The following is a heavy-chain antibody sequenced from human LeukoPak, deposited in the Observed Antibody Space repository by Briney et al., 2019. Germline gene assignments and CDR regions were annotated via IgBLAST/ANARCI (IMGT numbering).Heavy chain of an antibody. D-gene: IGHD2-2*01. J-gene: IGHJ6*03. CDR2: ISGSGGST. Sequence: GGSLRLSCAASGFTFSSYAMSWVRQAPGKGLEWVSAISGSGGSTYSADSVKGRFTISRDNSKNTLYLQMNSLRAEDTALYYCAKDATAVPGTVYMDVWGEGTTVTISS. CDR1: GFTFSSYA. CDR3: AKDATAVPGTVYMDV. V-gene: IGHV3-23*01.